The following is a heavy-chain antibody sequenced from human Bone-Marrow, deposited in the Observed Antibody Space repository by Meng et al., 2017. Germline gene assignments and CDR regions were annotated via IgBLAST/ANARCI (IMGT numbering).Heavy chain of an antibody. CDR3: ARGPYYDFWSGYYDYYYYGMDV. Sequence: SETLSLTCTVSGGSISSYYWSWIRQPPGKGLEWIGYIYYSGSTNYNPSLKSRVTISVDTSKNQFSLKLSSVTAADTAVYYYARGPYYDFWSGYYDYYYYGMDVWGQGTTVTVSS. D-gene: IGHD3-3*01. J-gene: IGHJ6*02. CDR2: IYYSGST. CDR1: GGSISSYY. V-gene: IGHV4-59*01.